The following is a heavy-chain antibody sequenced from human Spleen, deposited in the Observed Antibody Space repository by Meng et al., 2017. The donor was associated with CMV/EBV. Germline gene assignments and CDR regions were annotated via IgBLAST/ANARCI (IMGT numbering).Heavy chain of an antibody. CDR1: GGSFSGYY. Sequence: SETLSLTCAVYGGSFSGYYWSWIRQPPGKGLEWIGEINHSGSTNYNPSLKSRVTISVDTSKNQFSLKLSSVTAADTAVYYCARVSLRGNWFDSWGQGTLVTVSS. D-gene: IGHD3-10*01. J-gene: IGHJ5*01. CDR2: INHSGST. CDR3: ARVSLRGNWFDS. V-gene: IGHV4-34*01.